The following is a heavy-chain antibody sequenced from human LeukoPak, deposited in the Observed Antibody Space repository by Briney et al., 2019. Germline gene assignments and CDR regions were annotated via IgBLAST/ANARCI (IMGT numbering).Heavy chain of an antibody. J-gene: IGHJ4*02. V-gene: IGHV3-7*01. CDR3: ARHGYCSGCRCDSGSSTNFDS. Sequence: GGSRRLACAPYGPTLSSYWMSWVRQAPGTGLEWVANIIQDGGEKYYVDSVKGRVTIYRDNAKYSLSLKMDSLRAEETAVYYCARHGYCSGCRCDSGSSTNFDSWGQGTLVTVSS. D-gene: IGHD2-15*01. CDR1: GPTLSSYW. CDR2: IIQDGGEK.